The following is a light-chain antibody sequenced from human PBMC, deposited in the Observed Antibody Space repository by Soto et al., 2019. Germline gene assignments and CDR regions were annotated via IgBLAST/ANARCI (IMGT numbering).Light chain of an antibody. CDR2: GAS. CDR1: QSVSSSY. CDR3: QQDYNLPWT. V-gene: IGKV3D-7*01. Sequence: EIVMTQSPATLSLSPGERATLSCRASQSVSSSYLSWYQQKPGQAPRLLIYGASTRATGIPARFSGSGSGTDFTLTICSLQPEDFAVYYCQQDYNLPWTFGQGTKVEIK. J-gene: IGKJ1*01.